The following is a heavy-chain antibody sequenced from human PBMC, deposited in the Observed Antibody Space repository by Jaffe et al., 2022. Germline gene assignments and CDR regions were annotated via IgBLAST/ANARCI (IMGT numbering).Heavy chain of an antibody. J-gene: IGHJ6*03. Sequence: QVQLQESGPGLVKPSQTLSLTCTVSGGSISSGSYYWSWIRQPAGKGLEWIGRIYTSGSTNYNPSLKSRVTISVDTSKNQFSLKLSSVTAADTAVYYCASLYCGGDCYPPVYYYYYYMDVWGKGTTVTVSS. D-gene: IGHD2-21*02. CDR2: IYTSGST. V-gene: IGHV4-61*02. CDR1: GGSISSGSYY. CDR3: ASLYCGGDCYPPVYYYYYYMDV.